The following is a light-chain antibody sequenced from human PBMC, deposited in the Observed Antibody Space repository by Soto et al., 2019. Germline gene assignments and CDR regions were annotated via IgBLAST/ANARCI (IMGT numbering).Light chain of an antibody. Sequence: ENVLKQSPCALSLYPGERATLSCRASQSVSSSYLAWYQQKPGQAPRLLIYGASSRATGIPDRFSGSGSGTDFTLTISRLEPEDFAVYYCQQYGSHGTFGQGTKVDIK. CDR3: QQYGSHGT. V-gene: IGKV3-20*01. J-gene: IGKJ1*01. CDR2: GAS. CDR1: QSVSSSY.